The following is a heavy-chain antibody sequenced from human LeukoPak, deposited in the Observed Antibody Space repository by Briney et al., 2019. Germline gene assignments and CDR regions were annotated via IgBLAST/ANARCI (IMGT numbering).Heavy chain of an antibody. V-gene: IGHV1-18*01. J-gene: IGHJ4*02. Sequence: ASVKVSCKASGYTFTSYGISWVRQAPGQGLEWMGWISAHNGNTNYAQKLQGRVTMTTDTSTSTAYMELRSLRSDDTAVYYCARVEMATTAQDYWGQGTLVTVSS. D-gene: IGHD5-24*01. CDR2: ISAHNGNT. CDR1: GYTFTSYG. CDR3: ARVEMATTAQDY.